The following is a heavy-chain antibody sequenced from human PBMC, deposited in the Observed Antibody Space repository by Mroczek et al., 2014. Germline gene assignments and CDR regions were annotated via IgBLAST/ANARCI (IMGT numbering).Heavy chain of an antibody. CDR2: IIPIFGTA. CDR1: GGTFSSYA. Sequence: VQLVETGAEVKKPGSSVKVSCKASGGTFSSYAISWVRQAPGQGLEWMGGIIPIFGTANYAQKFQGRVTITADESTSTAYMELSSLRSEDTAVYYCASPRVGATTGIDDYFDYWGQGTLVTVSS. J-gene: IGHJ4*02. V-gene: IGHV1-69*01. CDR3: ASPRVGATTGIDDYFDY. D-gene: IGHD1-26*01.